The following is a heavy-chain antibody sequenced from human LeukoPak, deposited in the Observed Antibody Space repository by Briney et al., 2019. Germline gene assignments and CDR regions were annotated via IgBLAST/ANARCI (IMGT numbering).Heavy chain of an antibody. CDR2: ISAYNGNT. D-gene: IGHD4-23*01. Sequence: ASVKVSCKASGYTFTGYYMRWVRQAPGQGLEWMGWISAYNGNTNYAQNLQGRVTMTTDTSTSTAYMELRSLRSDDTAVYFCARGGAATVVTPPFDYWGQGTLVTVSS. V-gene: IGHV1-18*04. J-gene: IGHJ4*02. CDR3: ARGGAATVVTPPFDY. CDR1: GYTFTGYY.